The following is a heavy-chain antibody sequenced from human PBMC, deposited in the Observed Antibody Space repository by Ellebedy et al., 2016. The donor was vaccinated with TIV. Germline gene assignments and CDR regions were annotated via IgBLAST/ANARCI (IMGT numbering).Heavy chain of an antibody. V-gene: IGHV3-30*18. D-gene: IGHD6-13*01. Sequence: GGSLRLXXEAPGFTVSNYGMHWVRQAPGKGLEWVALISYDGSYKHYIDSVKGRFTISRDISNNTLYLHMNSLRAEDTAVYYCAKSHGYSSSWYSDDYFDYWGQGTLVTVSS. CDR2: ISYDGSYK. CDR3: AKSHGYSSSWYSDDYFDY. CDR1: GFTVSNYG. J-gene: IGHJ4*02.